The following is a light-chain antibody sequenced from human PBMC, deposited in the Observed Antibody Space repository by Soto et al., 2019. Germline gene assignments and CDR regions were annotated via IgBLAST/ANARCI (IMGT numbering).Light chain of an antibody. Sequence: QSVLTQPPSVSAAPGQKVTISCSGSSSNIGNNYVSWYQQLPGTAPKLLIYENNKRPSGIPDRFSGSKSGTSATLGITGLQTGDEADYYCGTWYSSPWVFGGGTKLTVL. CDR2: ENN. J-gene: IGLJ3*02. V-gene: IGLV1-51*02. CDR3: GTWYSSPWV. CDR1: SSNIGNNY.